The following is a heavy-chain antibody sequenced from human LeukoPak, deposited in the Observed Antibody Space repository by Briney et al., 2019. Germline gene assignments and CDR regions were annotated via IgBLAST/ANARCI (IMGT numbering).Heavy chain of an antibody. CDR2: IYTSGST. V-gene: IGHV4-61*02. CDR1: GGSVSSGSYY. D-gene: IGHD3-9*01. Sequence: PSETLSLTCTVSGGSVSSGSYYWSWIRQPAGKGLEWIGRIYTSGSTNYNPSLKSRVTISVDTSKNQFSLKLSSVTAAGTAVYYCARNPYDILTGYYHDAFDIWGQGAMVTVSS. CDR3: ARNPYDILTGYYHDAFDI. J-gene: IGHJ3*02.